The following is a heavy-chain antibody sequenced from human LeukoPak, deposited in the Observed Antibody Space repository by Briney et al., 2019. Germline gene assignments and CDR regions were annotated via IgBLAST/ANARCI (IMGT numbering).Heavy chain of an antibody. CDR3: AKGRSSVYYFDY. J-gene: IGHJ4*02. Sequence: PGGSLRLSCADSGFTFSSYAMSWVRQAPGKGLEWVSAISGSGGSTYYADSVKGRFTISRDNSKNTLYLQMNSLRAEDTAVYYCAKGRSSVYYFDYWGQGTLVTVSS. CDR1: GFTFSSYA. CDR2: ISGSGGST. V-gene: IGHV3-23*01. D-gene: IGHD6-6*01.